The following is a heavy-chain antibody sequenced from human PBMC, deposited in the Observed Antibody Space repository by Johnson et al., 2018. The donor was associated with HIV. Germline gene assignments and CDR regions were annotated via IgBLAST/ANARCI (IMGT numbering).Heavy chain of an antibody. Sequence: VQLVESGGGLVQPGRSLRLSCAASGFTVSSNYMSWVRQAPGKGLEWVSVIYSGGSTYYADSVKGRFTISRDNSKNTLYLQMNSLRAEDTAVYYCARVGASRFDAFHVWGQGTMVTVSS. D-gene: IGHD3-16*01. J-gene: IGHJ3*01. CDR1: GFTVSSNY. V-gene: IGHV3-66*01. CDR3: ARVGASRFDAFHV. CDR2: IYSGGST.